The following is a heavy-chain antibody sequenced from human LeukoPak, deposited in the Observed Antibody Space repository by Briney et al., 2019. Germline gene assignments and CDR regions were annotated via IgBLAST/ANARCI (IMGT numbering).Heavy chain of an antibody. CDR1: GGSISSYY. Sequence: PSETLSLTCTVSGGSISSYYWSWIRQPPGKGLEWIGYIYYSGSTNYNPSLKSLVTISVDTSKNQFSLKLSSVTAADTAVYYCARDRGGLFPDYWGQGTLVTVSS. CDR3: ARDRGGLFPDY. J-gene: IGHJ4*02. D-gene: IGHD3-10*02. V-gene: IGHV4-59*01. CDR2: IYYSGST.